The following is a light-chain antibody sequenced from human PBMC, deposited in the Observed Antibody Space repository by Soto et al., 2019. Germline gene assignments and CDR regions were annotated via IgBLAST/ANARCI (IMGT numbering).Light chain of an antibody. J-gene: IGKJ2*01. V-gene: IGKV3-20*01. CDR3: QQYGRSPLMYT. Sequence: EIVLTQSPGTLSLSPGERATLSCRASQSITSTFLAWYQQKPGQAPRLLIYGASSRATGIPDRFSGSGSERDFTLTISRLEPDDVAVYFCQQYGRSPLMYTFGQGTKLEIK. CDR1: QSITSTF. CDR2: GAS.